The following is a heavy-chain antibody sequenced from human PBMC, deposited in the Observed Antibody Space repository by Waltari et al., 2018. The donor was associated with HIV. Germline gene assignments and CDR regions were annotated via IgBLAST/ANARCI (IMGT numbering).Heavy chain of an antibody. CDR1: GYTFAGDY. CDR3: ARDVDCSSTSCYYFDY. CDR2: INPNSGGT. D-gene: IGHD2-2*01. J-gene: IGHJ4*02. Sequence: QVQLVQSGAEVKKPGASVKVSCKAAGYTFAGDYMHWVRQAPGQGLEWMGWINPNSGGTNYAQKFQGRVTMTRDTSISTAYMELSRLRSDDTAVYYCARDVDCSSTSCYYFDYWGQGTLVTVSS. V-gene: IGHV1-2*02.